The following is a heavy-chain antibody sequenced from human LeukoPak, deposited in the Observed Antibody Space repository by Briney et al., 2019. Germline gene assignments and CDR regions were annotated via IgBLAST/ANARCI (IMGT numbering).Heavy chain of an antibody. J-gene: IGHJ5*02. CDR1: GGSISSYY. D-gene: IGHD6-13*01. Sequence: SETLSLTCTVPGGSISSYYGSWIRQPPGKGLEWIGYIYYSGSTNYNPSLRSRVTISVDTSKNQFSLKLSSVTAADTAVYYCARAGYSSSWYLSFWFDPWGQGTLVTVSS. V-gene: IGHV4-59*01. CDR3: ARAGYSSSWYLSFWFDP. CDR2: IYYSGST.